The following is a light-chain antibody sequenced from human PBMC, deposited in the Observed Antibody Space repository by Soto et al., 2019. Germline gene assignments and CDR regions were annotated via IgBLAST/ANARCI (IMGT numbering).Light chain of an antibody. CDR1: RSDVGGYTL. CDR2: EDN. Sequence: QLVLAQPASVSGSPGQSITISCTGTRSDVGGYTLVSWFQQYPGKAPKLMIYEDNKRPSGVSDRFSGSKSGNTASLTISGLQAEDEADYYCCSYAGSSSVLFGGGTKLTVL. V-gene: IGLV2-23*01. J-gene: IGLJ2*01. CDR3: CSYAGSSSVL.